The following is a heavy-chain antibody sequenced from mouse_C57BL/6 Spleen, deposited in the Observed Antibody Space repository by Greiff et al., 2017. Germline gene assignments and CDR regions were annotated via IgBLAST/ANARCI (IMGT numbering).Heavy chain of an antibody. CDR2: IHPNSGST. CDR3: AREAIYDGYPAWFAY. J-gene: IGHJ3*01. Sequence: VKLQQPGAELVKPGASVKLSCKASGYTFTSYWMHWVKQRPGQGLEWIGMIHPNSGSTNYNEKFKSKATLTVDKSSSTAYMPLSSLTSEDSAVYYCAREAIYDGYPAWFAYWGQGTLVTVSA. V-gene: IGHV1-64*01. D-gene: IGHD2-3*01. CDR1: GYTFTSYW.